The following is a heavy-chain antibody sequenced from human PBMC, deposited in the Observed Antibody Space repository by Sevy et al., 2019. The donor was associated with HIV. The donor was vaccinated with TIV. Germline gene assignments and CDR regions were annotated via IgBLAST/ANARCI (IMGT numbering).Heavy chain of an antibody. Sequence: GGYLRLSCAASGFTFSSYWMSWVRQAPGKGLEWVANIKPDGSDRYYVGSLRGRFTISRDNAKNSLFLQMNNLRAEDTAVYYCARVMGYGELGNWFDPWGQGTLVTVSS. D-gene: IGHD4-17*01. CDR1: GFTFSSYW. V-gene: IGHV3-7*01. CDR3: ARVMGYGELGNWFDP. J-gene: IGHJ5*02. CDR2: IKPDGSDR.